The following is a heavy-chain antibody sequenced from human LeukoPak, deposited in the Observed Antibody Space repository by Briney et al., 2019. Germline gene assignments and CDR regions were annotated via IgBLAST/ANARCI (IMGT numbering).Heavy chain of an antibody. CDR2: IYYSGST. CDR1: GYSISSFYY. CDR3: ATGRFDFEY. Sequence: PSETLSLTCAVSGYSISSFYYWGCSRQPPGKGLYWIASIYYSGSTYYTPSLKTRVTISLHTSNNHFSLNLNPLTAADTTAYYCATGRFDFEYWGQGTLVLVSS. J-gene: IGHJ4*02. V-gene: IGHV4-38-2*01.